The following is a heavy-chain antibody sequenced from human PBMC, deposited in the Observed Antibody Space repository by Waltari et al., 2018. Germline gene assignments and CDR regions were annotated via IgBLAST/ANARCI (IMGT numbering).Heavy chain of an antibody. J-gene: IGHJ6*02. Sequence: EDQLVESGGGLVKPGGSLRLSCTGPGYTFGPYDMNGVGQAPGRGPEGVSYISRSSSQKYIADSVKCRVTISRDNARNVLYLQLDSLRAEDTAVYYCARDESELARTSGMDLWGQGTMVTVSS. CDR3: ARDESELARTSGMDL. D-gene: IGHD1-7*01. CDR1: GYTFGPYD. V-gene: IGHV3-21*02. CDR2: ISRSSSQK.